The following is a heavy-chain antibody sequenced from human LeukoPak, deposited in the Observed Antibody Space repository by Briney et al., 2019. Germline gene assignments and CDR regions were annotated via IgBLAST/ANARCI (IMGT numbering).Heavy chain of an antibody. CDR1: GFTFSTYA. Sequence: GGSLRLSCAASGFTFSTYAMSWVRQAPGKGLEWVAVISYDGSNKYYADSVKGRFTISRDNSKNTLYLQMNSLRAEDTAVYYCARESTGDSGYFDYWGQGTLVTVSS. V-gene: IGHV3-30*03. D-gene: IGHD7-27*01. CDR2: ISYDGSNK. J-gene: IGHJ4*02. CDR3: ARESTGDSGYFDY.